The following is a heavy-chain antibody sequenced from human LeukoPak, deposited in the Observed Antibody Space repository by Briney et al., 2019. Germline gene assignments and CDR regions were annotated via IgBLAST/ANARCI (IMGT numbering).Heavy chain of an antibody. Sequence: GGSLRLSCAASGFXLSSYWIHWVRQAPGKGLVWVSRINSDGSSTSYADSVKGRFTISRDNAKNTLYLQMNSLRAEDTAVYYCARGAYYYDSSGYLDYWGQGTLVTVSS. V-gene: IGHV3-74*01. CDR2: INSDGSST. D-gene: IGHD3-22*01. CDR1: GFXLSSYW. J-gene: IGHJ4*02. CDR3: ARGAYYYDSSGYLDY.